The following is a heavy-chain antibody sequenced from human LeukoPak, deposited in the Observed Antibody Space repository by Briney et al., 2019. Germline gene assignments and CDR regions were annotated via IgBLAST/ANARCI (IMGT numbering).Heavy chain of an antibody. J-gene: IGHJ4*02. CDR2: IIPIFGTA. CDR3: ARTNEPKTGTRGFYDAPFDY. V-gene: IGHV1-69*05. D-gene: IGHD1-7*01. Sequence: GASVKVSCKASGGTFSSYAISWVRQAPGQGLEWMGGIIPIFGTANYAQKFQGRVTITTDESTSTAYMELSSLRSEDTAVYYCARTNEPKTGTRGFYDAPFDYWGQGTLVTVSS. CDR1: GGTFSSYA.